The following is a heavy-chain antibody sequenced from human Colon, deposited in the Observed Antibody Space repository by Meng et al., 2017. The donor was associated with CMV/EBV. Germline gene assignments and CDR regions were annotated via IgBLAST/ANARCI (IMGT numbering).Heavy chain of an antibody. D-gene: IGHD5-24*01. Sequence: SETLSLTCTVSGGSITNNNYYWGWIRQPPGRGLEWIGHIYYTGSSYYDPSLKSRGTISIDTSKNQFSLDLNSVTAADTAVYYCARDGREGYNYYYFDNWGQGMLVTVSS. CDR3: ARDGREGYNYYYFDN. CDR1: GGSITNNNYY. CDR2: IYYTGSS. J-gene: IGHJ4*02. V-gene: IGHV4-39*07.